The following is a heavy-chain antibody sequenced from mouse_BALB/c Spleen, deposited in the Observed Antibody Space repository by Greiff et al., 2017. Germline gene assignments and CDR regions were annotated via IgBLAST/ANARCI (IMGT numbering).Heavy chain of an antibody. CDR1: GFTFSSFG. V-gene: IGHV5-17*02. Sequence: DVKLVESGGGLVQPGGSRKLSCAASGFTFSSFGMHWVRQAPEKGLEWVAYISSGSSTIYYADTVKGRFTISRDNPKNTLFLQMTSLRSEDTAMYYCARWLDYYAMDYWGQGTSVTVSS. D-gene: IGHD2-2*01. J-gene: IGHJ4*01. CDR3: ARWLDYYAMDY. CDR2: ISSGSSTI.